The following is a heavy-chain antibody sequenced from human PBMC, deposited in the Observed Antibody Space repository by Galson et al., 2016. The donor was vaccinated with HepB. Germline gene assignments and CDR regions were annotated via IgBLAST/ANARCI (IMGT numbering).Heavy chain of an antibody. CDR3: ARESGGALFDS. CDR2: IGFSGRDR. Sequence: SLRLSCAASGFTFSSHNMNWVRQAPGKGLELVSSIGFSGRDRYYADSVKGRFTISRDNAEDSLFLQMNSLRAEDTALYYCARESGGALFDSWGHGTLVTVSS. D-gene: IGHD6-19*01. CDR1: GFTFSSHN. V-gene: IGHV3-21*04. J-gene: IGHJ4*01.